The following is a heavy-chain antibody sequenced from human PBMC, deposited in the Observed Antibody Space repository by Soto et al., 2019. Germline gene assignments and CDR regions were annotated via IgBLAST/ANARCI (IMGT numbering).Heavy chain of an antibody. Sequence: GASVKVSCKASGYTFTSYAMHWVRQAPGQRFEWMGWINAGNGNTKYSQKFQGRVTITRDTSASTAYMELRSLRSDDTAVYYCARGGVHYYDSSGSGDAFDIWGQGTMVTVSS. CDR3: ARGGVHYYDSSGSGDAFDI. V-gene: IGHV1-3*01. J-gene: IGHJ3*02. D-gene: IGHD3-22*01. CDR1: GYTFTSYA. CDR2: INAGNGNT.